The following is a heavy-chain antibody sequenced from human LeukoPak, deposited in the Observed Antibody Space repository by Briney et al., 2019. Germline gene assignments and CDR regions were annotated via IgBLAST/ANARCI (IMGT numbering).Heavy chain of an antibody. CDR1: GYSFTSYW. Sequence: GESLKISCKGSGYSFTSYWIGWVRQMPGKGLEWMGIIYPGDSDTRYCPSFQGQVTISADKSISTTYLQWSSLKASDTAMYYCAREGRDGFRTIDFWGQGTLVTVSS. J-gene: IGHJ4*02. CDR3: AREGRDGFRTIDF. V-gene: IGHV5-51*01. D-gene: IGHD5-24*01. CDR2: IYPGDSDT.